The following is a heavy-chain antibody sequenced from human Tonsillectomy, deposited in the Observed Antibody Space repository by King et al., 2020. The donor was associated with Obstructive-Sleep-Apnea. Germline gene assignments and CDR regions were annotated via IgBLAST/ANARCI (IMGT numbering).Heavy chain of an antibody. CDR1: GFSFSNYG. D-gene: IGHD6-13*01. J-gene: IGHJ4*02. CDR2: IWHDGTKI. V-gene: IGHV3-33*01. CDR3: ARGGDGRSWLDN. Sequence: VQLVESGGGVVQPGRSLRLSCATSGFSFSNYGMHWVRQAPGKGLDWVAVIWHDGTKISYSDSVKGRFTISRDNSKNMVYLQMNSLTVEDTAVYYCARGGDGRSWLDNWGQGTLVTVSS.